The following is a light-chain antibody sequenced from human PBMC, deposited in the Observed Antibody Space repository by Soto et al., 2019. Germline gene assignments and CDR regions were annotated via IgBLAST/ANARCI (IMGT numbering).Light chain of an antibody. CDR2: AAS. CDR1: QSVTSSC. Sequence: EIVLTQSPGTLSLSPGERATLSCRASQSVTSSCLAWYQQKPGQAPRLLISAASRRYTSIPDRFSGSESGTDFTLTITRLEPEDFEVYYCQQYGSSPYTFGQGTQLEIK. CDR3: QQYGSSPYT. J-gene: IGKJ2*01. V-gene: IGKV3-20*01.